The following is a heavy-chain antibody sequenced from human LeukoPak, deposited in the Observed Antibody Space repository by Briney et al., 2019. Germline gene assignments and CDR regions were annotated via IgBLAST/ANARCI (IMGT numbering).Heavy chain of an antibody. CDR2: ISAYNGNT. D-gene: IGHD3-10*01. V-gene: IGHV1-18*04. CDR1: GYTFTGYY. CDR3: ARGRTGSGSAFDI. Sequence: ASVKVSCKASGYTFTGYYMHWVRQAPGQGLEWMGWISAYNGNTDYAQRFQGRVTMTTDTSTSTAYMELRSLTSDDTAVYYCARGRTGSGSAFDIWGQGTRVTVSS. J-gene: IGHJ3*02.